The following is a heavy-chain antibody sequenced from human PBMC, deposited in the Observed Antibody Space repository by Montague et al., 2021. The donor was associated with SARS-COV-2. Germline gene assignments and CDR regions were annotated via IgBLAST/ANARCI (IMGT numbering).Heavy chain of an antibody. J-gene: IGHJ6*04. Sequence: KGSTKXNPSLKSRVTISVDTSTNQFPLKLSSVSVADTAVYYCARGGGNSEDYYNYTMDVWGTGTTVTV. CDR2: KGST. D-gene: IGHD4-23*01. CDR3: ARGGGNSEDYYNYTMDV. V-gene: IGHV4-59*09.